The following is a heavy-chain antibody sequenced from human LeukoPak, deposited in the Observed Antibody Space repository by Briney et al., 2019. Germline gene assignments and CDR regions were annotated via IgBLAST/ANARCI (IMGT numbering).Heavy chain of an antibody. CDR3: ARVYGEDYGSGIVPLDY. V-gene: IGHV1-18*01. Sequence: GASVKVSCTASGYTFTSYGISWVRQAPGQGLEWMGWISAYNGNTNYAQKLQGRVTMTTDTSTSTAYMELRSLRSDDTAVYYCARVYGEDYGSGIVPLDYWGQGTLVTVSS. D-gene: IGHD3-10*01. J-gene: IGHJ4*02. CDR2: ISAYNGNT. CDR1: GYTFTSYG.